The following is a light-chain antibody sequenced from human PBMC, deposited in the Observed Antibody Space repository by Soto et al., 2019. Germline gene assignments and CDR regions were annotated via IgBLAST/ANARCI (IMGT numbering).Light chain of an antibody. V-gene: IGLV2-8*01. Sequence: QSVLTQPPSASGSPGQSVTISCTGTSSDVGTYKYVSWYQQHPGKAPKLILYEVNERPSGVPDRFSGSKSGNTASLTVSGLQAEDEADYYCSAYVASNNVSVFGTGTKLTVL. CDR1: SSDVGTYKY. CDR2: EVN. CDR3: SAYVASNNVSV. J-gene: IGLJ1*01.